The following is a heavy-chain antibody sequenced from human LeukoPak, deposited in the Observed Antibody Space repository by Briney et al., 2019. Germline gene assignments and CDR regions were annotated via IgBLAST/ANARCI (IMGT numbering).Heavy chain of an antibody. CDR3: ARTVSPAVTFFDH. D-gene: IGHD4-17*01. CDR1: GYSFTSYW. J-gene: IGHJ4*02. Sequence: GESLKISCKGSGYSFTSYWIGWVRQMPGKGLEWMGIIYPGDSDTRYSPSFQGQVTISADKSITTAYLQWSSLKASDTAIYYCARTVSPAVTFFDHWGQGTLVTVSS. V-gene: IGHV5-51*01. CDR2: IYPGDSDT.